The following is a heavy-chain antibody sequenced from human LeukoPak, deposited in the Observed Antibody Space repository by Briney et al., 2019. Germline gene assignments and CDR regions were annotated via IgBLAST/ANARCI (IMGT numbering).Heavy chain of an antibody. J-gene: IGHJ2*01. V-gene: IGHV3-30*02. Sequence: GGSLRLSCEASGFSFSSYGLHWVRQAPGKGLEWVAFIRYDGTNKYYADSVKGRFTISRDNAKNSIFLEMNSLRADDTGVYYCARAPSIAARLVRYFDLWGRGTLVTVSS. D-gene: IGHD6-6*01. CDR3: ARAPSIAARLVRYFDL. CDR1: GFSFSSYG. CDR2: IRYDGTNK.